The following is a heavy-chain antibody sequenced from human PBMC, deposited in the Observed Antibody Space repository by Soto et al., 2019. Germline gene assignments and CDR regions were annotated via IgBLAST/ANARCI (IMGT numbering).Heavy chain of an antibody. CDR2: IKQDGSEK. Sequence: EVQLVESGGGLVQPGGSLRLSCAASGFTFSSYWMSWVRQAPGKGLEWVANIKQDGSEKYYVDSVKGRFTISRDNAKNSLYLQMNSLRAEDTAVYYCAREEADNSADLIYPWGQGTLVTVSS. CDR3: AREEADNSADLIYP. CDR1: GFTFSSYW. V-gene: IGHV3-7*01. D-gene: IGHD6-19*01. J-gene: IGHJ5*02.